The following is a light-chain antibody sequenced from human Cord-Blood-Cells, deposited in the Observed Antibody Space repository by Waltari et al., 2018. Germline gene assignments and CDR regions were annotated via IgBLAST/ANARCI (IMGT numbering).Light chain of an antibody. CDR3: QQYNNWPYT. Sequence: EIVMTQSPATLPVSPGERATLTCRASQSVSSNLAWYQQKPGQATRLLIYGASTRATGIPARFSGSGSGTEFTLTISSLQSEDFAVYYCQQYNNWPYTFGQWTKLEMK. J-gene: IGKJ2*01. V-gene: IGKV3-15*01. CDR2: GAS. CDR1: QSVSSN.